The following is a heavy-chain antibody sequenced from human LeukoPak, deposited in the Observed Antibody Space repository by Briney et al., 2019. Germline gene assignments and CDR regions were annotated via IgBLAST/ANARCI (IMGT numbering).Heavy chain of an antibody. CDR2: ISWNSGSI. J-gene: IGHJ4*02. V-gene: IGHV3-9*01. D-gene: IGHD3-22*01. CDR3: AASYSSGYYYKDY. CDR1: GFTFSSYA. Sequence: GGSLRLSCAASGFTFSSYAMSWVRQAPGKGLEWVSGISWNSGSIGYADSVKGRFTISRDNAKNSLYLQMNSLRAEDTALYYCAASYSSGYYYKDYWGQGTLVTVSS.